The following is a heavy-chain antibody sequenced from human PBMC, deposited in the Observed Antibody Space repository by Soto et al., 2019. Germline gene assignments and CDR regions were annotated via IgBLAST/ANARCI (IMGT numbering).Heavy chain of an antibody. V-gene: IGHV3-13*01. D-gene: IGHD2-15*01. Sequence: EVQLVESGGGLVQPGGSLRLSCAASGFTFSTYDMHWVRQATGKGLEWVSCIGTAGDTFYPDSVKGRFTISRENAKNSLYLQMNSLRAEDPAVYYCARGGSSGWFDPWGQGTLVTVSS. J-gene: IGHJ5*02. CDR1: GFTFSTYD. CDR2: IGTAGDT. CDR3: ARGGSSGWFDP.